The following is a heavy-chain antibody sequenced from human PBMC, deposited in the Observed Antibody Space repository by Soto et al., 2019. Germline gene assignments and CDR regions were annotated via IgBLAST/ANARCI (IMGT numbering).Heavy chain of an antibody. CDR2: MNPNSGNT. D-gene: IGHD3-3*01. CDR1: GHTFTSYD. V-gene: IGHV1-8*01. J-gene: IGHJ6*03. Sequence: GASVKVSCKASGHTFTSYDINWVRQATGQGLEWMGWMNPNSGNTGYAQKFQGRVTMTRNTSISTAYMELSSLRSEDTAVYYCARGRGQYYDFWSGSTEPYYYYYYMDVWGKGTTVTVSS. CDR3: ARGRGQYYDFWSGSTEPYYYYYYMDV.